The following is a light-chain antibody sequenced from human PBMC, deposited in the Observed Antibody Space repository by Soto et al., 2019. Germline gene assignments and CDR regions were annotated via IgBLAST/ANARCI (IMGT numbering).Light chain of an antibody. V-gene: IGKV3-20*01. CDR3: QQYGSSLFT. J-gene: IGKJ3*01. Sequence: ESVLTQAPATPSLSPGEKATISCRASQSVSSSYLAWYQQKPGQAPRLLIYGASSRAIGIPDRFSGSGSGTDFTLTISRLEPEDFAVYYCQQYGSSLFTFGPGTKVDIK. CDR1: QSVSSSY. CDR2: GAS.